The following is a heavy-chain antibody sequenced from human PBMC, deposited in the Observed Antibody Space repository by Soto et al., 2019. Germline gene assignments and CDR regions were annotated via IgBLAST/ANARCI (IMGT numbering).Heavy chain of an antibody. CDR3: AKGRYGSPMGYYYGMDV. V-gene: IGHV1-69*01. Sequence: QAQLEQSGGEVKKPGSSVKVSCKASRVAFSKFIVTWVRQAPGLGLEWVGGIIPIFGTANYAQTFQGRVTITADESTSTSYMEVNNLRSEDTAVYYCAKGRYGSPMGYYYGMDVWGQGNTVNVSS. J-gene: IGHJ6*02. CDR1: RVAFSKFI. CDR2: IIPIFGTA. D-gene: IGHD5-18*01.